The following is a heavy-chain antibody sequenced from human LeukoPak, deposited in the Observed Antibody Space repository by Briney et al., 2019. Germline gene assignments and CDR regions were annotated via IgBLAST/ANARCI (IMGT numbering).Heavy chain of an antibody. CDR3: ARAEDREFDP. CDR2: ISYSEST. D-gene: IGHD2-15*01. CDR1: GGSISSYY. J-gene: IGHJ5*02. V-gene: IGHV4-59*01. Sequence: PSETLSLTCAVSGGSISSYYWNWIRQPPGKGLEWIGYISYSESTNYNPSLKSRVTISLDTSKNQFSLKLSSVTAADTAVYYCARAEDREFDPWGQGTLVTVSS.